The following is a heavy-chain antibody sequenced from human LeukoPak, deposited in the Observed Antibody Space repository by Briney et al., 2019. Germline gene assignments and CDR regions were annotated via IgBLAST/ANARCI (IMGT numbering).Heavy chain of an antibody. CDR3: ATVRNYYELAFDI. CDR2: INPNSGGT. CDR1: GYTFTGYY. J-gene: IGHJ3*02. D-gene: IGHD3-22*01. V-gene: IGHV1-2*02. Sequence: ASVKVSCKASGYTFTGYYMHWVRQAPGQGLEWMGWINPNSGGTNYAQKFQGRVTMTRDTSISTAYVELSRLRSDDTAVYYCATVRNYYELAFDIWGQGTMVTVSS.